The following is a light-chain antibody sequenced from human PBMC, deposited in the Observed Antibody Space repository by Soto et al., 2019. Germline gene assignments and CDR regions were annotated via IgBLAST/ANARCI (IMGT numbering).Light chain of an antibody. V-gene: IGKV1-5*03. J-gene: IGKJ2*01. CDR3: QQYNSYWYT. Sequence: DIQMTQSPSTLAASVGDRVTITCRASQSISSWLAWYQQKPGKAPKLLTYKASSLESGVPSRFSGSGSGKEFTLTISSLQPDDFATYYCQQYNSYWYTFGQGTKLEIK. CDR2: KAS. CDR1: QSISSW.